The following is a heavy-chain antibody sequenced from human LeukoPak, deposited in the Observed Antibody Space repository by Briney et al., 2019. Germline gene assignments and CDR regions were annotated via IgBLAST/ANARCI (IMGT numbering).Heavy chain of an antibody. CDR1: GGSISSSSYY. D-gene: IGHD2-2*01. Sequence: SETLSLTCTVSGGSISSSSYYWGWIRQPPGKGLEWIGYIYYSGSTNYNPSLKSRVTISVDTSKNQFSLKLSSVTAADTAVYYCARARADIVVVPAAMPDYFDYWGQGTLVTVSS. J-gene: IGHJ4*02. CDR3: ARARADIVVVPAAMPDYFDY. CDR2: IYYSGST. V-gene: IGHV4-61*05.